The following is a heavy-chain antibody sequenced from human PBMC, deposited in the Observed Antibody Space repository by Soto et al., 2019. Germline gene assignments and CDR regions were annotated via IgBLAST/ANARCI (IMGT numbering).Heavy chain of an antibody. CDR1: GYTFTSYD. D-gene: IGHD6-13*01. J-gene: IGHJ5*02. V-gene: IGHV1-8*01. CDR2: MNPNSGNT. CDR3: ARERSAAGPWGFDP. Sequence: QVQLVQSGAEVKKPVASVKVSCKASGYTFTSYDINWVRQATGQGPAWMGWMNPNSGNTDYAQKFQGRVTMTRNTSISTSYMELSSLRSEDTAVYYCARERSAAGPWGFDPWGQGTLVTVSS.